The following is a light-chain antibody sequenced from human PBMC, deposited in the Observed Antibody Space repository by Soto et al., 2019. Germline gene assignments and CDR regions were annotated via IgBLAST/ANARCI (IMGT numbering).Light chain of an antibody. Sequence: QSVLTQPPSASGTPGQRVTISCSGGSSNIGSNTVSWYQQLPGAAPKLLIYISNERPSGVPDRFSGSKSGTSASLAISGLQSEDEAEYYCAAWDDSLNGPLFGGGTKLTVL. J-gene: IGLJ2*01. CDR3: AAWDDSLNGPL. CDR2: ISN. CDR1: SSNIGSNT. V-gene: IGLV1-44*01.